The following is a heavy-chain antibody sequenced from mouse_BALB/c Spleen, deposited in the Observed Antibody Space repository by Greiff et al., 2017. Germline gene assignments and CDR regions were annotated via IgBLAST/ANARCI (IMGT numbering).Heavy chain of an antibody. D-gene: IGHD1-1*01. CDR1: GFTFSSFG. J-gene: IGHJ1*01. Sequence: DVKLVESGGGLVQPGGSRKLSCAASGFTFSSFGMHWVRQAPEKGLEWVAYISSGSSTIYYADTVKGRFTISRDNPKNTLFLQMTSLRSEDTAMYYCARLYYGSSYNWYFDVWGAGTTVTVSS. CDR3: ARLYYGSSYNWYFDV. CDR2: ISSGSSTI. V-gene: IGHV5-17*02.